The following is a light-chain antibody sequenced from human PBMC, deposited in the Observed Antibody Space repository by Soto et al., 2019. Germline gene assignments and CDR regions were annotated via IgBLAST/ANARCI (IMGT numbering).Light chain of an antibody. Sequence: EIVMTQSPATLSVSPGERATLSCRASQSVSSNLAWYQQKPGQAPRLLIYGASTRATGIPARFSGSGSGTEFTLTISSLQSEDFAVDSCQQYNNWPSWTFGQGTKVEIK. CDR2: GAS. CDR1: QSVSSN. J-gene: IGKJ1*01. V-gene: IGKV3-15*01. CDR3: QQYNNWPSWT.